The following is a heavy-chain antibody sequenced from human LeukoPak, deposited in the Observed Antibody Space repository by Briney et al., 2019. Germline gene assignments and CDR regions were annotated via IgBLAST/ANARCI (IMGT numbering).Heavy chain of an antibody. D-gene: IGHD4-11*01. J-gene: IGHJ6*02. Sequence: GGSLRLSCAASGFTFDEYAMHWVRQAPGKGLEWVSGISWNSGYINYADSVKGRFTISRDNAKNSVYLQMNSLRTEDTALYYCAKGINYSNYYYYGMDVWGQGTTVTVSS. CDR2: ISWNSGYI. CDR1: GFTFDEYA. CDR3: AKGINYSNYYYYGMDV. V-gene: IGHV3-9*01.